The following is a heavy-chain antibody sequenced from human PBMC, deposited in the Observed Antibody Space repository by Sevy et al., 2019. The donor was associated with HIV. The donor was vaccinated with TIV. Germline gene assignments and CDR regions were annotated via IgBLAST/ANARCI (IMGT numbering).Heavy chain of an antibody. CDR3: ANMPSYDVWSGYLSNWFDP. Sequence: GGSLRLSCAASGFTFSSYAMSWVRQAPGKGLEWVSAISGSGGSTYYADSVKGRFTISRDNSKNTLYLQMNSLRAEDTAVYYCANMPSYDVWSGYLSNWFDPWGQGTLVTVSS. CDR2: ISGSGGST. D-gene: IGHD3-3*01. V-gene: IGHV3-23*01. J-gene: IGHJ5*02. CDR1: GFTFSSYA.